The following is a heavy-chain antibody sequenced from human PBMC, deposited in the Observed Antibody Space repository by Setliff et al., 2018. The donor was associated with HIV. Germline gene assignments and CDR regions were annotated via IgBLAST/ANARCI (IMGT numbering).Heavy chain of an antibody. D-gene: IGHD1-26*01. V-gene: IGHV4-59*10. J-gene: IGHJ6*03. CDR1: GESFSGYY. CDR3: ARGQGGGSSGGYYYYMDV. Sequence: PSETLSLTCAVYGESFSGYYWNWIRQPAGQGLEWIGRIYTSGSTNYNPSLKDRVTMSVDTSKNQFSLKLSSVTAADTAVYYCARGQGGGSSGGYYYYMDVWGKGTTVTVSS. CDR2: IYTSGST.